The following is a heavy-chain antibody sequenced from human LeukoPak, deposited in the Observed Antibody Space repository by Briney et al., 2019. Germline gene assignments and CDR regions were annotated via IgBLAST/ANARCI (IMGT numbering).Heavy chain of an antibody. V-gene: IGHV1-2*02. CDR2: INPNSGGT. CDR3: ASGSYARDAFDI. D-gene: IGHD1-26*01. Sequence: GASVKVSCKASGYTFTSYDINWVRQAPGQGLEWMGWINPNSGGTNYAQKFQGRVTMTRDTSISTAYMELSRLRSDDTAVYYCASGSYARDAFDIWGQGTMVTVSS. J-gene: IGHJ3*02. CDR1: GYTFTSYD.